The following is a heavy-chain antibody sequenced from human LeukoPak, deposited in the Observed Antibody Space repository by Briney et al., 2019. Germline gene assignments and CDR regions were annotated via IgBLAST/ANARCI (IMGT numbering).Heavy chain of an antibody. Sequence: ASVKVSCKASGYTFTGYYMRWVRQAPGQGLEWMGWINPNSGGTNYAQKFQGRVTMTRDTSISTAYMELSRLRSDDTAVYYCARDRDSGYDLWFDPWGQGTLVTVSS. J-gene: IGHJ5*02. V-gene: IGHV1-2*02. CDR3: ARDRDSGYDLWFDP. CDR2: INPNSGGT. D-gene: IGHD5-12*01. CDR1: GYTFTGYY.